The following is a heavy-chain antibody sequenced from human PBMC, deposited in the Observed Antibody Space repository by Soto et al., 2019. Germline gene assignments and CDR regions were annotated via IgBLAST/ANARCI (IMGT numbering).Heavy chain of an antibody. J-gene: IGHJ4*02. CDR1: GFTFSDYG. D-gene: IGHD6-6*01. V-gene: IGHV3-30*18. CDR3: AKEMYPRTVLDSSSPWGDY. CDR2: MSYAGTYK. Sequence: GSLRLSCAVSGFTFSDYGMHWVRQAPGKGLEWVAVMSYAGTYKYYAGSVKGRFTISRDLSGNTLFLQMNSLRLEDTAVYFCAKEMYPRTVLDSSSPWGDYWGQGTLVTVSS.